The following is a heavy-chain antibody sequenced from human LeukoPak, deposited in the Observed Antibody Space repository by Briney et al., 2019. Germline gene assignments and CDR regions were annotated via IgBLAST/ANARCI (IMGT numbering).Heavy chain of an antibody. CDR3: ARDSLIYDSSGYYWQN. V-gene: IGHV3-48*03. J-gene: IGHJ4*02. D-gene: IGHD3-22*01. CDR2: ISSSGSTI. CDR1: GFTFSSYE. Sequence: QPGGSLRLSCAASGFTFSSYEMNWVRQAPGKGLEWVSYISSSGSTIYYADSVKGRFTISRDNAKNSLYLQMNSLRAEDTAVYYCARDSLIYDSSGYYWQNWGQGTLVTVSS.